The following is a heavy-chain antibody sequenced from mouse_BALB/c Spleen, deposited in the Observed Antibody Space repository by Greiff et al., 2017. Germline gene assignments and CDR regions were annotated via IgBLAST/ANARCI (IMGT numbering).Heavy chain of an antibody. D-gene: IGHD1-1*02. CDR1: GFTFSSYA. V-gene: IGHV5-9-3*01. J-gene: IGHJ3*01. Sequence: EVQVVESGGGLVKPGGSLKLSCAASGFTFSSYAMSWVRQTPEKRLEWVATISSGGSYTYYPDSVKGRFTISRDNAKNTLYLQMSSLRSEDTAMYYCARHGGNYSWFAYWGQGTLVTVSA. CDR3: ARHGGNYSWFAY. CDR2: ISSGGSYT.